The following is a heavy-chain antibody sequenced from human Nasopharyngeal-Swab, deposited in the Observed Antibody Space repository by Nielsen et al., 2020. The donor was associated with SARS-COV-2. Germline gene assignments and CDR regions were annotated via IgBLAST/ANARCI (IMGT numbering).Heavy chain of an antibody. CDR2: IYYSGST. V-gene: IGHV4-39*01. Sequence: WIRQPQGKGLEWIGSIYYSGSTYYNPSLKSRVTISVDTSKNQFSLKLSSVTAADTAVYYCARRPPGIGPRAFDIWGQGTMVTVSS. CDR3: ARRPPGIGPRAFDI. J-gene: IGHJ3*02. D-gene: IGHD3-10*01.